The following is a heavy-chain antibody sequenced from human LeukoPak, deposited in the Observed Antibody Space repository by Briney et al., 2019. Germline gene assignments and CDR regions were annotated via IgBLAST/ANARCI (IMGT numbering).Heavy chain of an antibody. V-gene: IGHV4-59*02. CDR3: ARASPLYYYDSSGYYPTYGMDV. CDR1: GDSVSGYY. CDR2: VYQTGHT. J-gene: IGHJ6*02. D-gene: IGHD3-22*01. Sequence: SETLSLTCSVSGDSVSGYYWSWIRQPPGKGLEWIGYVYQTGHTHYSPSLKSRVTMSVDTSKNQFSLKLSSVTAADTAVYYCARASPLYYYDSSGYYPTYGMDVWGQGTTVTVSS.